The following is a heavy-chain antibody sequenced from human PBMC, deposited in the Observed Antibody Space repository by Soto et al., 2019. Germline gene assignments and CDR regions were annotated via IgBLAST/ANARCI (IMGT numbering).Heavy chain of an antibody. J-gene: IGHJ6*02. CDR2: IWVGGINK. CDR3: GRALNTATVTRGGIDV. CDR1: GFPFNIYG. D-gene: IGHD4-17*01. Sequence: QMQLVESGGGVVQPGRSLRLSCTTSGFPFNIYGMHWVRQAPGKGLEWVAVIWVGGINKYYADSVKGRFTISRDDSKNALYLQMNSLIVYDIAIYYFGRALNTATVTRGGIDVWGQGTTVTVSS. V-gene: IGHV3-33*01.